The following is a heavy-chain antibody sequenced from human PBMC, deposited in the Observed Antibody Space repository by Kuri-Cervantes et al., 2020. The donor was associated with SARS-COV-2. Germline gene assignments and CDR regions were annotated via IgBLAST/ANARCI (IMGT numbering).Heavy chain of an antibody. CDR3: GRGDCIGTSCYKSEYFYYMDV. J-gene: IGHJ6*03. CDR2: IIPIFGTA. CDR1: GYTFSSYA. D-gene: IGHD2-2*02. Sequence: SVKVSCKASGYTFSSYAISWVRQAPGQGLEWMGGIIPIFGTANYAQKFQGRVTITADDSTSTAYTELSSLRSEDTAVYYCGRGDCIGTSCYKSEYFYYMDVWGKGTPVTVSS. V-gene: IGHV1-69*13.